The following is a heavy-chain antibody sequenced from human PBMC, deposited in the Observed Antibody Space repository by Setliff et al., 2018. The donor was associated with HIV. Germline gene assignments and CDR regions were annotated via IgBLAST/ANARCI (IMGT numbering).Heavy chain of an antibody. CDR2: INPIDGDT. CDR3: ASSGGYPDYFDY. D-gene: IGHD1-26*01. J-gene: IGHJ4*02. Sequence: ASVKVSCKSSGYTFTGYYMHWVRQAPGQGLEWVGWINPIDGDTKYAQKFHGRVTMTTDTSISTAYMVLSRLRSDDAAMYYCASSGGYPDYFDYWGQGTLVTVSS. V-gene: IGHV1-2*02. CDR1: GYTFTGYY.